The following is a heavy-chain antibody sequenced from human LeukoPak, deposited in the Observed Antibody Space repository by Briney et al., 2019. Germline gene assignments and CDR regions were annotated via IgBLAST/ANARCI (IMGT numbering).Heavy chain of an antibody. CDR2: IYYSGST. Sequence: SETLSLTCAVYGGSFSGYYWSWIRQPPGKGLEWIGYIYYSGSTNYNPSLKSRVTISVDTSKNQFSLKLSSVTAADTAVYYCARERLGAFDIWGQGTMVTVSS. V-gene: IGHV4-59*01. CDR1: GGSFSGYY. D-gene: IGHD4-11*01. J-gene: IGHJ3*02. CDR3: ARERLGAFDI.